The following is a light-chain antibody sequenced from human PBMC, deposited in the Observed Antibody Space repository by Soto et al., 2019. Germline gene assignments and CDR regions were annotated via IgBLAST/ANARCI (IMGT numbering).Light chain of an antibody. V-gene: IGLV2-14*01. J-gene: IGLJ1*01. CDR3: SSYTSSSTYV. CDR1: GSDVGGYDC. Sequence: QSVLTQPASVSGSPGQSITISCTGTGSDVGGYDCVSWYQHHPGKAPKVMIYEVTNRPSGVSNRFSGSKSGNTASLTISGLLAEDEADYYCSSYTSSSTYVFGTGTKVTVL. CDR2: EVT.